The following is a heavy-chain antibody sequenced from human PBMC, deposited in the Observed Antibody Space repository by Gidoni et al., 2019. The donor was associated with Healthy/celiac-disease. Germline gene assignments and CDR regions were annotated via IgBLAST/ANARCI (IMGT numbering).Heavy chain of an antibody. J-gene: IGHJ5*02. CDR3: AKLWREDTAMVPNWFDP. CDR1: GFTFSSYA. V-gene: IGHV3-23*01. Sequence: EVQLLESGGGLVQPGGSLRLSCAASGFTFSSYAMSWVRQAPGKGLEWVSAISGSGGSTYYADSVKGRFTISRDNSKNTLYLQMNSLRAEDTAVYYCAKLWREDTAMVPNWFDPWGQGTLVTVSS. CDR2: ISGSGGST. D-gene: IGHD5-18*01.